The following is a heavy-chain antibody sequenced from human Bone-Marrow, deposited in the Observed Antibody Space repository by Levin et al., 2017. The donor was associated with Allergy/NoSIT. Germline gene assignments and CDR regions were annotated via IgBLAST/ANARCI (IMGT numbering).Heavy chain of an antibody. CDR1: GFTFSNYG. J-gene: IGHJ4*02. V-gene: IGHV3-30*18. CDR2: IAYDGTND. D-gene: IGHD4/OR15-4a*01. Sequence: GESLKISCAASGFTFSNYGMHWVRQAPGKGLEWVAVIAYDGTNDYYGDSVKGRFTISRDNSKNTLYLQMNSLRPEDTAAYYCVKDHYGGSHPSLYFDYWAQGILVTVSS. CDR3: VKDHYGGSHPSLYFDY.